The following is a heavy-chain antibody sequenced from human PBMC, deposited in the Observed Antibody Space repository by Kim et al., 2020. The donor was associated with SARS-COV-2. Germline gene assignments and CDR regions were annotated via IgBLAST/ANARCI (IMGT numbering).Heavy chain of an antibody. Sequence: GGSLRLSCAASGFTVSSNYMSWVRQAPGKGLEWVSVIYSGGSTYYADSVKGRFTISRDNSKNTLYLQMNSLRAEDTAVYYCARDYYGSGSYYGMDVWGQGTTVTVSS. J-gene: IGHJ6*02. CDR3: ARDYYGSGSYYGMDV. CDR1: GFTVSSNY. V-gene: IGHV3-53*01. D-gene: IGHD3-10*01. CDR2: IYSGGST.